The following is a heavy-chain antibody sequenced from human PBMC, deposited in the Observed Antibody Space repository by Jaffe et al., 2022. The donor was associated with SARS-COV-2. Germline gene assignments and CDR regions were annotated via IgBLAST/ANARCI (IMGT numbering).Heavy chain of an antibody. Sequence: QVQLQESGPGLVKPSETLSLTCSVSGASTTTHNWSWIRQPPGKGLEWIGYIYHSGSTNYNPSLKSRVTMSVDTSKSQFSLKLSSVTAADTAVYYCARWGGTIFDYWGQGILVTVSS. CDR2: IYHSGST. CDR3: ARWGGTIFDY. V-gene: IGHV4-59*11. CDR1: GASTTTHN. J-gene: IGHJ4*02. D-gene: IGHD1-1*01.